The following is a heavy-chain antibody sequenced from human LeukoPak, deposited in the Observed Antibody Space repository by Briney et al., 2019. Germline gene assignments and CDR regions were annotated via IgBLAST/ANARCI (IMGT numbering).Heavy chain of an antibody. J-gene: IGHJ4*02. CDR1: GYTFTSYG. CDR2: VSAYNGNT. D-gene: IGHD3-22*01. CDR3: ARMYYYDSSGYYLRGPDY. V-gene: IGHV1-18*01. Sequence: GASVKVSCKASGYTFTSYGIGWVRQAPGQGLEWMGWVSAYNGNTNYAQKLQGRVTMTTDTSTSTAYMELRSLRSDDTAVYYCARMYYYDSSGYYLRGPDYWGQGTLVTVSS.